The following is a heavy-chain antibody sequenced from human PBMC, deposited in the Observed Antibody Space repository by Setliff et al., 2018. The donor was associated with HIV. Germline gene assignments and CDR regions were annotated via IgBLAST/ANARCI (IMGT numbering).Heavy chain of an antibody. CDR3: AGPRGDEAFDI. Sequence: SVKVSCKASGGSSSTYAINWVRQAPGQGLEWMGQIMPIIHFTNYAQKFLGRVTISADESTSTMYMELTSLRSEDTAVYYCAGPRGDEAFDIWGQGTMVTVSS. V-gene: IGHV1-69*10. CDR2: IMPIIHFT. CDR1: GGSSSTYA. J-gene: IGHJ3*02. D-gene: IGHD3-10*01.